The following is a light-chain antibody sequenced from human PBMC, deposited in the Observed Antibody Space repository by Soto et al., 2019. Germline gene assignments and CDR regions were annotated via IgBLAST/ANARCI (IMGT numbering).Light chain of an antibody. Sequence: SALTQPASVSGSPGQSITISCTGTSSDVGGYNYVSWYQQHPGKAPKLMIYDVSNRPSGVSNRFSGSKSGNTASLTISGLQAEGEADYYCSSYTSSSTLYVFGTGTKVTVL. V-gene: IGLV2-14*01. CDR1: SSDVGGYNY. CDR3: SSYTSSSTLYV. CDR2: DVS. J-gene: IGLJ1*01.